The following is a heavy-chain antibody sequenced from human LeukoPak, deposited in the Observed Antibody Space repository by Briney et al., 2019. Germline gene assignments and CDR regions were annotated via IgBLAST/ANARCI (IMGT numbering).Heavy chain of an antibody. J-gene: IGHJ5*02. CDR2: ISWDGADT. CDR3: AKTVAGWFYD. CDR1: VYIFYDYT. V-gene: IGHV3-43*01. Sequence: GGSLRLSCAAYVYIFYDYTRQRVRHPPGKGLEWVSLISWDGADTDYADSVKGRFTISRDNSKNSLYLQMNSLRPEDTALYYCAKTVAGWFYDWGQGTLVTVSS. D-gene: IGHD2-21*01.